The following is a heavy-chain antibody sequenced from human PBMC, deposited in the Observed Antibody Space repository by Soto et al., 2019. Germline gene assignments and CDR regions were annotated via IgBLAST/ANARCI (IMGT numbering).Heavy chain of an antibody. CDR1: GGTFSSFV. J-gene: IGHJ4*02. V-gene: IGHV1-69*04. CDR2: IIPSIGII. D-gene: IGHD3-22*01. Sequence: QVQLVQSGAEVKKPGSSVKVSCKASGGTFSSFVISWVRQAPGQGLEWMGRIIPSIGIINYAQKFHGRVTITADRSTSTAYMEMSSLRSDDTAVYYCAREGDMKFHSDSSDEPGYWGQGTLVTVSS. CDR3: AREGDMKFHSDSSDEPGY.